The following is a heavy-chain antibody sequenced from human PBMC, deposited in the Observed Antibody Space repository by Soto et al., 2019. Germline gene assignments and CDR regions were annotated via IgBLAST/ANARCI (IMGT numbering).Heavy chain of an antibody. V-gene: IGHV3-74*01. CDR2: VDTDGSRT. D-gene: IGHD3-10*01. Sequence: EVQLVESGGGLVQPGWSLRLSCAVSGFTFSNFWMHWVRQAPGKGLEWVSRVDTDGSRTTYADSVKGRFTISRDNTKNTLYLQMNSLTTEDTAVYYCARDTRVSWMPIDQWGQGTLVTVSS. CDR3: ARDTRVSWMPIDQ. CDR1: GFTFSNFW. J-gene: IGHJ4*02.